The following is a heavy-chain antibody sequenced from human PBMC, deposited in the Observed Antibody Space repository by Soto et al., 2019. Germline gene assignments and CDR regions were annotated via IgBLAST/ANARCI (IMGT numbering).Heavy chain of an antibody. Sequence: PGESLKISCKGSGYSFTSYWIGWVRQMPGKGLEWMGIIYPGDSDTRYSPSFQGQVTISADKSISTAYLQWSSLKASDTAMYYCARMLFHSSYDSLHEKYYYYYYGMDVWGQGTTVTVSS. J-gene: IGHJ6*02. V-gene: IGHV5-51*01. CDR3: ARMLFHSSYDSLHEKYYYYYYGMDV. D-gene: IGHD5-12*01. CDR1: GYSFTSYW. CDR2: IYPGDSDT.